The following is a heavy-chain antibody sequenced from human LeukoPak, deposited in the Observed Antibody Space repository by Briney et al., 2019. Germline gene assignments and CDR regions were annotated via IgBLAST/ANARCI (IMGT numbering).Heavy chain of an antibody. CDR3: ARASGTRKHQANYDSSGYYRKYYYYYYMDV. J-gene: IGHJ6*03. V-gene: IGHV4-39*06. CDR2: VYSSGSV. Sequence: SETLSLTCAVSGGSIAIRNYYWAWIRQSPGRGLEWLGSVYSSGSVYYNPSLKSRVTILVDTSKNQFALKLRSVTAADTAVYYCARASGTRKHQANYDSSGYYRKYYYYYYMDVWGKGTTVTISS. CDR1: GGSIAIRNYY. D-gene: IGHD3-22*01.